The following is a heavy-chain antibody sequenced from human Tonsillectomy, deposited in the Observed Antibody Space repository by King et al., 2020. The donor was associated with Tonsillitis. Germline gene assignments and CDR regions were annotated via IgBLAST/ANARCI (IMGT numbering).Heavy chain of an antibody. CDR2: ITVNNGNT. CDR1: GYTFTNFG. V-gene: IGHV1-18*01. D-gene: IGHD3-22*01. Sequence: QLVQSXVEVKKPGASVKVXCKASGYTFTNFGINWVRQAPGQGLEWMGWITVNNGNTKYAQQXQXRVXMTTDTSTSTAYMELRNLGSEDTAVYYCARXXXFYXXXGYYXAXXXWGXXXXVTXSS. CDR3: ARXXXFYXXXGYYXAXXX. J-gene: IGHJ3*02.